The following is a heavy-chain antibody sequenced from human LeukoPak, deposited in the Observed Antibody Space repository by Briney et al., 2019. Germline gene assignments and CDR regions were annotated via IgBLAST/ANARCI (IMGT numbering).Heavy chain of an antibody. V-gene: IGHV3-30*02. Sequence: GGSLRLSCAASGFTFSNYGIHWVRQAPGKGLEWVTFMQYDGSDIFYADSVKGRFTISRDNSKNTVYLQMSSLRTEDTAVYYCAKDMGSHGSGSYYAFDIWGQGTMVTVSS. CDR2: MQYDGSDI. D-gene: IGHD3-10*01. CDR3: AKDMGSHGSGSYYAFDI. CDR1: GFTFSNYG. J-gene: IGHJ3*02.